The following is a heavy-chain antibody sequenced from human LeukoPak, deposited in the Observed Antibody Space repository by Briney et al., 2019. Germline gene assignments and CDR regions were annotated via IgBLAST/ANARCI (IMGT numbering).Heavy chain of an antibody. CDR2: IKQDGSEK. D-gene: IGHD2-15*01. J-gene: IGHJ3*02. CDR3: ARHRSGGSQDDAFDI. CDR1: EFTFSTYW. V-gene: IGHV3-7*01. Sequence: GGSLRLSCAASEFTFSTYWMSWVRQAPGKGLEWVADIKQDGSEKYYVHSVKGRFTISRQNAKNSLFLQMNSLRAEDTAVYYCARHRSGGSQDDAFDIWGQGTMVTVSS.